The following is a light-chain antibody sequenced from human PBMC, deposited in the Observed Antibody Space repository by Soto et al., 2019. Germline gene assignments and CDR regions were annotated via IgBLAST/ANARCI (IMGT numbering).Light chain of an antibody. CDR1: QSVSRN. J-gene: IGKJ5*01. Sequence: EIVMAQSPATLSVSPGERVTLSCRASQSVSRNLAWHQQKPGQTPRLLIYATSTRATGIPPRFSGSGSGTDFTLTIGRLEPEDFAVYYCQQYGSSPTFGQGTRLEIK. CDR2: ATS. CDR3: QQYGSSPT. V-gene: IGKV3-15*01.